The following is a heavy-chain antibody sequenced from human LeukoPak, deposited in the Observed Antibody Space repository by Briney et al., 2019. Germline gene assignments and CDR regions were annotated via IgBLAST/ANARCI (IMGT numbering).Heavy chain of an antibody. CDR2: IYYSGST. CDR3: ARSTMVRGVNAFDI. J-gene: IGHJ3*02. D-gene: IGHD3-10*01. Sequence: SETLSLTCTVSGGSISSYYWSWIRQPPGKGLEWIGYIYYSGSTYYNPSLKSRVTISVHTSKNQFSLKLSSVTAADTAVYYCARSTMVRGVNAFDIWGQGTMVTVSS. CDR1: GGSISSYY. V-gene: IGHV4-59*12.